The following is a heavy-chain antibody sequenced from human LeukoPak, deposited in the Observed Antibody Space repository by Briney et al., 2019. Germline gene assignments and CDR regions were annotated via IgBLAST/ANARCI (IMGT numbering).Heavy chain of an antibody. CDR2: ISWNSGSI. D-gene: IGHD3-22*01. J-gene: IGHJ5*02. CDR1: GFTFDDYA. Sequence: GGSLRLSCAASGFTFDDYAMHWVRQAPGKGLEWVSGISWNSGSIGYADSVKGRFTISRDNAKNSLYLQMNSLRAEDTALYYCAKPYYESSGPTWGQGTLVTVSS. V-gene: IGHV3-9*01. CDR3: AKPYYESSGPT.